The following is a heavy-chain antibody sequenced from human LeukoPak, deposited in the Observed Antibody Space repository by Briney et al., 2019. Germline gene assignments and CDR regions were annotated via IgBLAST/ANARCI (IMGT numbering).Heavy chain of an antibody. V-gene: IGHV1-2*02. Sequence: ASVKVSCKASGYTFTGYYMHWVRQAPGQGLEWMGWINPNSGGTNYAQKFQGRVTMTRDTSISTAYMELSRLRSDDTAVYYCARDRSDILTGRDRLHFDYWGQGTLVTVSS. CDR1: GYTFTGYY. CDR2: INPNSGGT. CDR3: ARDRSDILTGRDRLHFDY. D-gene: IGHD3-9*01. J-gene: IGHJ4*02.